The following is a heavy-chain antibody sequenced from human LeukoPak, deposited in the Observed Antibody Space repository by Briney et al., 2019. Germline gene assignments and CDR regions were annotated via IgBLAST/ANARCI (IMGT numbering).Heavy chain of an antibody. D-gene: IGHD3-22*01. CDR2: IYYSGTT. Sequence: SETLSLTCIVSGGSISSSSHYWGWIRQSPGKGLEWIGSIYYSGTTHNNPSLKSRVTISIDTSNNQFSLKLSSVTAADTAVYYCARRGFYDNTGYYYWGQGTLVTVSS. J-gene: IGHJ4*02. CDR1: GGSISSSSHY. V-gene: IGHV4-39*01. CDR3: ARRGFYDNTGYYY.